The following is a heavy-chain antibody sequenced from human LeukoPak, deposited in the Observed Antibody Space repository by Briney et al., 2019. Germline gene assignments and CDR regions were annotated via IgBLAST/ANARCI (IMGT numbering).Heavy chain of an antibody. V-gene: IGHV4-31*03. CDR1: GGSISSGGYY. D-gene: IGHD6-6*01. Sequence: SETLSLTCTVSGGSISSGGYYWSWIRQHPGKGLEWIGYIYYSGSTYYNPSLKSRVTISVDTSKNQFSLNLSSVTAADTAVYYCARDGRGSTSLDNWGQGILVTVSS. CDR2: IYYSGST. J-gene: IGHJ4*02. CDR3: ARDGRGSTSLDN.